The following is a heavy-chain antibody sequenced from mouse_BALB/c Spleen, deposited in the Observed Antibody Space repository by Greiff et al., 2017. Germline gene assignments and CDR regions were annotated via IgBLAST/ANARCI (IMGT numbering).Heavy chain of an antibody. CDR3: TRAYRYYFDY. D-gene: IGHD6-5*01. V-gene: IGHV5-6-4*01. J-gene: IGHJ2*01. CDR1: GFTFSSYT. Sequence: EVQRVESGGGLVKPGGSLKLSCAASGFTFSSYTMSWVRQTPEKRLEWVATISSGGSYTYYPDSVKGRFTISRDNAKNTLYLQMSSLKSEDTAMYYCTRAYRYYFDYWGQGTTLTVSS. CDR2: ISSGGSYT.